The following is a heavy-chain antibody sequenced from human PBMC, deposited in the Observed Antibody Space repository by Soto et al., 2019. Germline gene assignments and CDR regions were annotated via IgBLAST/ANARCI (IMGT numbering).Heavy chain of an antibody. Sequence: EVQLLESGGGSVQTGGALRLSCVASGFTFSTYAMSWVRQAPGKGLEWVSGIGGLSGGTDYADSVKGRLTISRDNSKNTLYLQMNSLRAEDTAVYFCAKVSILTESYHYYAMDVWGQGTTVTVSS. CDR3: AKVSILTESYHYYAMDV. J-gene: IGHJ6*02. D-gene: IGHD3-9*01. CDR1: GFTFSTYA. V-gene: IGHV3-23*01. CDR2: IGGLSGGT.